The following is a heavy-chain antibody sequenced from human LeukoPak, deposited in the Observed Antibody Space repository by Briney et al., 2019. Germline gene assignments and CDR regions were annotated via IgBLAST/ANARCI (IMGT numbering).Heavy chain of an antibody. CDR1: GYTFTGYY. Sequence: ASVKVSCKASGYTFTGYYRHWVRQAPGQGLEWMGWINPNSGGTNYAQKFQGRVTMTRDTSISTAYMELSRLRSDDTAVYYCARAPDYGDPSWDQRASSLDYCGERTLVTVSS. V-gene: IGHV1-2*02. CDR2: INPNSGGT. CDR3: ARAPDYGDPSWDQRASSLDY. J-gene: IGHJ4*02. D-gene: IGHD4-17*01.